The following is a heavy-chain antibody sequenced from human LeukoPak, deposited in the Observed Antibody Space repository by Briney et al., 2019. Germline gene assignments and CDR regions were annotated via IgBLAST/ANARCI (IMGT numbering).Heavy chain of an antibody. CDR1: GFSLSSKY. V-gene: IGHV3-53*01. D-gene: IGHD6-19*01. J-gene: IGHJ4*02. Sequence: PGGSLRLSCAASGFSLSSKYMSWVRQPAGKGLEWVSVIYSGGTTFYADSVRGRFTISRDNSKNTLYLQMNSLRPDDTAVYYCTKLKGWYGDGYFDSWGPGTLVTVSP. CDR2: IYSGGTT. CDR3: TKLKGWYGDGYFDS.